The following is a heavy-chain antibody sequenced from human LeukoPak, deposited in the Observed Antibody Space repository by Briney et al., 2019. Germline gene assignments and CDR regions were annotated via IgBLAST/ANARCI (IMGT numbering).Heavy chain of an antibody. J-gene: IGHJ5*02. Sequence: SETLSLTCVVSGASISSGSHYWNWIRQSPGRGLEWIVRIYYRGTTNYTPSLKSRVTISVDTSMNQFSLRLTSVTAADTAVYFCARSFYSSGWYTPLRWFDTWGQGALVTVSS. CDR3: ARSFYSSGWYTPLRWFDT. CDR2: IYYRGTT. V-gene: IGHV4-61*01. CDR1: GASISSGSHY. D-gene: IGHD6-19*01.